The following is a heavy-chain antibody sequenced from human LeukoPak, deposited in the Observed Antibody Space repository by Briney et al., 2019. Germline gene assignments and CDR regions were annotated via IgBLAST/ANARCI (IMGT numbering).Heavy chain of an antibody. J-gene: IGHJ6*04. CDR3: VGQLLRAV. D-gene: IGHD2-2*01. Sequence: GGSLRLCCAASGFPFSSYWISWVRQPPGKGLEWVANINEDGSVQDYVDAVKGRFTISRDNAKNSLYLEINSLRVDDTAVYYCVGQLLRAVWGKGTTVTVSS. CDR1: GFPFSSYW. V-gene: IGHV3-7*01. CDR2: INEDGSVQ.